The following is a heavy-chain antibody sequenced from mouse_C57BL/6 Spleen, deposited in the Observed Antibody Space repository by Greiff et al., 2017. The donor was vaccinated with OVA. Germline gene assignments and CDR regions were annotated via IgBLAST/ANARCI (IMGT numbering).Heavy chain of an antibody. Sequence: DVHLVESGGGLVKPGGSLKLSCAASGFTFSDYGMHWVRQAPEKGLEWVAYISSGSSTIYYADTVKGRFTISRDNAKNTLFLQMTSLRSEDTAMYYCARPGQIYDGYDYWGQGTTLTVSS. V-gene: IGHV5-17*01. J-gene: IGHJ2*01. CDR3: ARPGQIYDGYDY. D-gene: IGHD2-3*01. CDR1: GFTFSDYG. CDR2: ISSGSSTI.